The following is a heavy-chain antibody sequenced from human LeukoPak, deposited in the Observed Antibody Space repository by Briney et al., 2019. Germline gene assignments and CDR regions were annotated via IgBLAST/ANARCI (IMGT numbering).Heavy chain of an antibody. J-gene: IGHJ4*02. CDR1: GFTFSSYE. CDR3: ARMSVSSFDY. V-gene: IGHV3-48*03. Sequence: GGSLRLSCVASGFTFSSYEMNWVRQAPGKGLEWVSYISSSGSTIYYADSVKGRFTISRDNAKNSLYLQMNSLRAEDTAVYYCARMSVSSFDYWGQGTLVTVSS. CDR2: ISSSGSTI.